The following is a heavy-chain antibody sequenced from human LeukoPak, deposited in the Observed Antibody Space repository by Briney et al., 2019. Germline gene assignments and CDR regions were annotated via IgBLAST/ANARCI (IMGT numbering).Heavy chain of an antibody. Sequence: ASVKLSCKASGDPFTDYYTHWVRQAPGQGLEWMGWINPNSGDTKYAQKFQGWVTMTRDTSTSTAYMELSSLKSDGTAMYYCARGDAFDIWGQGTLVTISS. V-gene: IGHV1-2*04. CDR2: INPNSGDT. CDR3: ARGDAFDI. J-gene: IGHJ3*02. CDR1: GDPFTDYY.